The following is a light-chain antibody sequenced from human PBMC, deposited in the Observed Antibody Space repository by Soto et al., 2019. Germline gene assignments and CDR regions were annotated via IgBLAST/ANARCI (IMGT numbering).Light chain of an antibody. CDR3: TPYTSSATVV. CDR1: SSDVGGSKY. V-gene: IGLV2-14*01. CDR2: DVS. Sequence: QSALTQPASVSGAPGQSITISCTGTSSDVGGSKYVSWYHQHPGKAPKLMIYDVSTRPSGVSDRFSGSKSVNTAYLTIYGLQAEYEADYYCTPYTSSATVVFGGGTKVTVL. J-gene: IGLJ2*01.